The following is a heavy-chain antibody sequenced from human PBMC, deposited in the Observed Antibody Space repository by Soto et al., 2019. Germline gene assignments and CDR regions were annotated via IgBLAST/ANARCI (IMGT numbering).Heavy chain of an antibody. J-gene: IGHJ6*03. Sequence: EVQVAESGGGLVQPGGSLRLSCAASGFTFSEYWMHWVRQAPGKGLVWVSRLKGDASSTNYADSVKGRFTISRDNAKNTAYLEINSLRAEDTAVYYCARGARGYYYMDVWGKGTTVTVSS. CDR3: ARGARGYYYMDV. D-gene: IGHD3-3*01. CDR2: LKGDASST. CDR1: GFTFSEYW. V-gene: IGHV3-74*01.